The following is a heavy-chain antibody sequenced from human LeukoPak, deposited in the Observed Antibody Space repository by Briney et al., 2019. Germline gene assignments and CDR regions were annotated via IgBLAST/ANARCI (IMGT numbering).Heavy chain of an antibody. CDR2: INYHGNEN. J-gene: IGHJ4*02. D-gene: IGHD2-21*02. Sequence: GGSLRLSCAASGFTFSDYWMQWVRQAPGKGLEWVANINYHGNENYLLDSVKGRSTIPRDNAKNSLFLQMNSLRVEDTAVYYCTRGDPDYWGLGTLVTVSS. CDR1: GFTFSDYW. V-gene: IGHV3-7*01. CDR3: TRGDPDY.